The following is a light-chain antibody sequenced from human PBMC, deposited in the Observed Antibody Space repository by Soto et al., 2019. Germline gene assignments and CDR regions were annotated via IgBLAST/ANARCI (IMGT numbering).Light chain of an antibody. CDR1: QSVSSSY. CDR2: GAS. J-gene: IGKJ5*01. Sequence: EIVLTQSPGTLSLSQEERATLSCRASQSVSSSYLAWYQQKPGQAPRLPIYGASSRATGIPDRFSGSASGTDFTLTISRLEPEDFAVYFCQQYSDLPMTFGQGTRLEIK. V-gene: IGKV3-20*01. CDR3: QQYSDLPMT.